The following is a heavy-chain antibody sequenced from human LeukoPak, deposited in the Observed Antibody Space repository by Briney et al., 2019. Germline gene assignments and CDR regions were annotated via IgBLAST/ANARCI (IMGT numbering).Heavy chain of an antibody. Sequence: SETLSLTCAVSGYSISSGYYWGWIRQPPGKGLEWIGSIYHGGSTYYNPSLKSRVTISVDTSKNQFSLKLSSVTAADTAVYYCARRIARPDNWFDPWGQGTLVTVSS. J-gene: IGHJ5*02. D-gene: IGHD6-6*01. V-gene: IGHV4-38-2*01. CDR3: ARRIARPDNWFDP. CDR2: IYHGGST. CDR1: GYSISSGYY.